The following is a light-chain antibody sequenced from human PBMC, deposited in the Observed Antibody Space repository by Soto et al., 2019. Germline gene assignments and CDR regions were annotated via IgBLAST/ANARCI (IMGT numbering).Light chain of an antibody. CDR2: KAS. CDR3: QQYNDYSPRT. V-gene: IGKV1-5*03. CDR1: QSISMW. J-gene: IGKJ1*01. Sequence: DIQMTQSPSTLSASVGDSVTITCRASQSISMWMDWYQQKPGKAPKLLIYKASNLESGVPSRFSGSQSGTEFTLTISSLQPDDFATYLCQQYNDYSPRTFGQGTKVEIK.